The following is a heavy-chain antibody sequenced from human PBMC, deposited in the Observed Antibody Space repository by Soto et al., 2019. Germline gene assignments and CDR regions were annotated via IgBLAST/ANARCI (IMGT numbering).Heavy chain of an antibody. CDR2: IYSTGST. D-gene: IGHD6-13*01. CDR3: AGGAAADYFDY. CDR1: SGSFSTYY. V-gene: IGHV4-4*07. Sequence: SETLSLTCTVSSGSFSTYYWSWIRQPAGKGLEWIGRIYSTGSTLYNTSLKSRITMSVDTSKNQFSLKLSSVTAADTAVYYCAGGAAADYFDYWGQGTLVTVSS. J-gene: IGHJ4*02.